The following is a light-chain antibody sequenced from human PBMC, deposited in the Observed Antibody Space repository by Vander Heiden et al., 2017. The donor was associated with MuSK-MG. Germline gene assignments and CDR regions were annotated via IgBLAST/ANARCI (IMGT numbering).Light chain of an antibody. CDR1: QGIRNN. Sequence: DIQMTQSPSSLSASVGDRVTITCRASQGIRNNLAWYQQKPGKIPKLLIYAASTLQSGLPSRFSGSGSGTDFTLTISSLQPEDVATYYCQKADRAPFTFGHGTKVDIK. V-gene: IGKV1-27*01. CDR2: AAS. J-gene: IGKJ3*01. CDR3: QKADRAPFT.